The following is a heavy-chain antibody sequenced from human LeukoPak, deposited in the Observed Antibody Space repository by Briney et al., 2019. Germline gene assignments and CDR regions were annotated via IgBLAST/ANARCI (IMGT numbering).Heavy chain of an antibody. V-gene: IGHV4-59*01. CDR3: ARGGGWYEN. D-gene: IGHD6-19*01. J-gene: IGHJ4*02. CDR2: IYYTGGT. Sequence: PSETLSLTCTVSGGSINNYYWSWIRQPPGKELEWIGYIYYTGGTNYNPSLTRRVTILVDPSKNQFSLKLSSVTTADTAVYYCARGGGWYENWSQGTLVTVSS. CDR1: GGSINNYY.